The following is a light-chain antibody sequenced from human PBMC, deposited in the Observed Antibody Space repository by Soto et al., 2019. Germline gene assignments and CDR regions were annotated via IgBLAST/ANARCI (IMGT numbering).Light chain of an antibody. V-gene: IGKV3-15*01. CDR3: QQNNRWPHIT. Sequence: EVVMTQSPATLSVSPGDTATLSCRASQSVGRNLAWYQQKPGQTPRLLIYVASTRATGIPARFSGSGSGTEFTLTISSLQSEDFAVYFCQQNNRWPHITFGQGTRLEIK. CDR1: QSVGRN. CDR2: VAS. J-gene: IGKJ5*01.